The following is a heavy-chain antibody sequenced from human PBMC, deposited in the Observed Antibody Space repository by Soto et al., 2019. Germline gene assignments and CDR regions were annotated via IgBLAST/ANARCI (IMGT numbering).Heavy chain of an antibody. CDR2: ISGSGGTI. D-gene: IGHD4-17*01. Sequence: EVQLLESGGGLVQPGGSLRVSCAAAGFTFSNHAMSWVRQAPGKGREWVSTISGSGGTIYYADSVKGRFTISRDKSKNALWLQINSLRAEDTALYYCAKGYGNIRPYGMDVWGPGTTVTVSS. V-gene: IGHV3-23*01. CDR3: AKGYGNIRPYGMDV. CDR1: GFTFSNHA. J-gene: IGHJ6*02.